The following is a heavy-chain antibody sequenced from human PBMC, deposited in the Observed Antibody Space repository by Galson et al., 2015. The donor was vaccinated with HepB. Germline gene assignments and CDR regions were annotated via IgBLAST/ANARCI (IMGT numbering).Heavy chain of an antibody. CDR1: GYTFTGYY. V-gene: IGHV1-2*02. CDR3: ASFGITIFGVVINDAFDI. D-gene: IGHD3-3*01. CDR2: INPNSGGT. Sequence: SVKVSCKASGYTFTGYYMHWVRQAPGQGLEWMGWINPNSGGTNYAQKFQGRVTMTRDTSISTAYMELSRLRSDDTAVYYCASFGITIFGVVINDAFDIWGQGTMVTVTS. J-gene: IGHJ3*02.